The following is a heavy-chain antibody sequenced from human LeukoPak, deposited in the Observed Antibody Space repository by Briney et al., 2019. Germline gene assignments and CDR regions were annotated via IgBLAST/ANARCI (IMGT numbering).Heavy chain of an antibody. J-gene: IGHJ4*02. D-gene: IGHD3-10*01. Sequence: HPGGSLRLSCEASGFTFSSYSMNWVRQAPGKGLEWVSYISSSSSTIYYADSVKGRFTISRDNAKNSLYLQMNSLKTEDTAVYYCTPHWITMVRGVTDYWGQGTLVTVSS. CDR3: TPHWITMVRGVTDY. CDR1: GFTFSSYS. CDR2: ISSSSSTI. V-gene: IGHV3-48*01.